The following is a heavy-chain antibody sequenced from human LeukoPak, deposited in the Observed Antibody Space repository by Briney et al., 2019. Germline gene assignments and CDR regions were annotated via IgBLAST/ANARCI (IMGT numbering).Heavy chain of an antibody. CDR1: GYTFTGYY. J-gene: IGHJ4*02. D-gene: IGHD3-9*01. CDR2: INPNSGGT. Sequence: GASVKVSCKASGYTFTGYYMHWVRQAPGQGLEWMGWINPNSGGTNYAQKFQGRVTMTRDTSISTAYMELSRLRSDDTAVYYCASTTYYDILTGYYYFDYWGQGTLVTASS. V-gene: IGHV1-2*02. CDR3: ASTTYYDILTGYYYFDY.